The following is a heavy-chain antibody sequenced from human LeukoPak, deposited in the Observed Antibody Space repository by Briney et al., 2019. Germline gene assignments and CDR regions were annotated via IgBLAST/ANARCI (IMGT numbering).Heavy chain of an antibody. CDR1: GLTLSDWW. Sequence: GGSLRLSCVASGLTLSDWWMTWVRQAPGRGLEWVASVKKDGRETYHVDSVKGRFTISRDNAKNSLYLQMNSLRVEDTAVYFCARGHLGLGVWGQGTTVTVSS. V-gene: IGHV3-7*03. CDR2: VKKDGRET. CDR3: ARGHLGLGV. J-gene: IGHJ6*02.